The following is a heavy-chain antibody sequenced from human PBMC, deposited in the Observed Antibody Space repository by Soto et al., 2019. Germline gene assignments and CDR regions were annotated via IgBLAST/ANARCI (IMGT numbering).Heavy chain of an antibody. CDR3: ARVCCGGNCYPNY. CDR2: ISYSGST. V-gene: IGHV4-31*03. CDR1: GGSISSGGYY. D-gene: IGHD2-15*01. Sequence: QVQLQESGPGLVKPSQTLSITCTVSGGSISSGGYYWSWIRQHPGKGLEWIGYISYSGSTYYNPSLKRRVTISLDTSKTQFSLKLSSVTAADTAVYYWARVCCGGNCYPNYWGQGTLVTVSS. J-gene: IGHJ4*02.